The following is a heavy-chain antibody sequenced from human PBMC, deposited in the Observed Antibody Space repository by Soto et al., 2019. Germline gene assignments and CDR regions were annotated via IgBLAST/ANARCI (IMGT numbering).Heavy chain of an antibody. V-gene: IGHV4-31*03. Sequence: PSETLSLTCTISGGAISSGGYYWIWLPHHPWKCLEWIGYIYYSGSTYYNPSLKSRVTISVDTSKNQFSLKLSSVTAADTAVYYCARVGYCSGGSCHNYYYYGMDVWGQGTTVT. CDR1: GGAISSGGYY. CDR2: IYYSGST. CDR3: ARVGYCSGGSCHNYYYYGMDV. D-gene: IGHD2-15*01. J-gene: IGHJ6*02.